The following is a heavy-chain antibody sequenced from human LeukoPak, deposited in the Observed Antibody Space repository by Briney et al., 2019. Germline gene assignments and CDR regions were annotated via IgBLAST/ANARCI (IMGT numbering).Heavy chain of an antibody. CDR3: ARDFGRWFIDY. CDR1: GFAFSSYE. Sequence: GGSLRLSCAASGFAFSSYEMNWVRQAPGKGLEWVSYIRSTSNTIYYADSVKGRFTISRDNAKSSLYLQMNSLRAEDTAVYYCARDFGRWFIDYWGQGTLVTVSS. D-gene: IGHD4-23*01. CDR2: IRSTSNTI. V-gene: IGHV3-48*03. J-gene: IGHJ4*02.